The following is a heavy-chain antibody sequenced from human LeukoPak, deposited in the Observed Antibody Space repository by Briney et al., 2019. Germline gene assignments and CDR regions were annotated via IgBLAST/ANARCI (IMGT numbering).Heavy chain of an antibody. D-gene: IGHD7-27*01. CDR3: ARGASSWGSTGNWFDP. Sequence: ASVKVSCKASGYTFTSYDINWVRQATGQGLEWMGWMNPNSGNTGYAQKFQGRVTITRNTTISTAYMELSSLRSEDTAVYYCARGASSWGSTGNWFDPWGQGTLVTVSS. CDR1: GYTFTSYD. CDR2: MNPNSGNT. J-gene: IGHJ5*02. V-gene: IGHV1-8*03.